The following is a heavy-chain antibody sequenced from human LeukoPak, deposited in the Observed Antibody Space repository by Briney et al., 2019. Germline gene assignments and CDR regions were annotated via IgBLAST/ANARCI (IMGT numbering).Heavy chain of an antibody. V-gene: IGHV1-2*04. CDR1: GYTFTGYY. Sequence: ASVKVSCKASGYTFTGYYMHWVRQAPGQGLEWMGWINLNSGGTNYAQKFRGWVTMTRDTSISTAYMELSRLRSDDTAVYYCARLAYQPLSSGGAYGMDVWGQGTTVTVSS. CDR2: INLNSGGT. J-gene: IGHJ6*02. D-gene: IGHD3-16*01. CDR3: ARLAYQPLSSGGAYGMDV.